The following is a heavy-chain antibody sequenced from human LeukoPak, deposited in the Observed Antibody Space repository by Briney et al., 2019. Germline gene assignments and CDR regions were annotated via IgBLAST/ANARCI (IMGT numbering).Heavy chain of an antibody. D-gene: IGHD3-10*01. Sequence: GGSLRLSCAASGFTFSSYEMNWVRQAPGKGLEWVSYISSSGSTIYYADSVKGRFTISRDNAKNSLYLQMNSLRAEDTAVYYCVTHRRVRGVIHPFDYWGQGTLVTVSS. J-gene: IGHJ4*02. CDR1: GFTFSSYE. V-gene: IGHV3-48*03. CDR3: VTHRRVRGVIHPFDY. CDR2: ISSSGSTI.